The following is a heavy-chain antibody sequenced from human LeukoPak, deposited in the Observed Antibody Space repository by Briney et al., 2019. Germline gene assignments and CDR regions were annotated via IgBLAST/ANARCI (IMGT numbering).Heavy chain of an antibody. D-gene: IGHD3-3*01. CDR2: ISSSSSYI. J-gene: IGHJ4*02. V-gene: IGHV3-21*04. CDR1: GFTFSSYS. Sequence: PGGSLRLSCAASGFTFSSYSMNWVRQAPGKGLEWVSSISSSSSYIHYADSVKGRFTISRDNSKNTLYLHMNSLRAEDTAVYYCAKSFWSVYYSIDYWGQGTLVTVSS. CDR3: AKSFWSVYYSIDY.